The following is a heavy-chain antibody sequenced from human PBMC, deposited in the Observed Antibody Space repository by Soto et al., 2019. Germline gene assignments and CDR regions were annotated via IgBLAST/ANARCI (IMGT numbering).Heavy chain of an antibody. CDR3: ARRIDY. Sequence: QVQLVESGGGVVQPGRSLRLSCAASGFTFSSYAMHWVRQAPGKGLEWVAVISYDGSNKYYADSVKGRFTISRDNSKNTLYLKMNSLRAEDTAVYYCARRIDYWGQGTLVTVSS. J-gene: IGHJ4*02. V-gene: IGHV3-30-3*01. CDR1: GFTFSSYA. CDR2: ISYDGSNK.